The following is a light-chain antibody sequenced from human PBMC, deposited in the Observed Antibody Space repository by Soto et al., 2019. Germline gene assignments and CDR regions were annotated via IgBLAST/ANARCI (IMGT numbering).Light chain of an antibody. CDR3: ETWDFNTRV. CDR1: SGHSSYI. CDR2: LEGSGSY. V-gene: IGLV4-60*02. Sequence: QSVLTQSSSASASLGSSVKLTCTLSSGHSSYIIAWHQQQPGKAPRYLMKLEGSGSYNKGSRLPDRFSGSTSGADRYLTISNLQFEDEADYYCETWDFNTRVFGGGTKLTVL. J-gene: IGLJ3*02.